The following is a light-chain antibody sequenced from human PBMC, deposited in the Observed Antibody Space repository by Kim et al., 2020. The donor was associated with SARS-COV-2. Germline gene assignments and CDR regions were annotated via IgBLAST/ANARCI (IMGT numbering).Light chain of an antibody. CDR1: RSNIGSNY. V-gene: IGLV1-47*01. J-gene: IGLJ1*01. CDR2: RNN. Sequence: QRVTISCSGSRSNIGSNYVYWYQQLPGAAPKLLIFRNNERPSGVPDRFSGSKSGTSASLAISGLRSEDEADYYCAAWDNGLSGNYVFGTGTKVTVL. CDR3: AAWDNGLSGNYV.